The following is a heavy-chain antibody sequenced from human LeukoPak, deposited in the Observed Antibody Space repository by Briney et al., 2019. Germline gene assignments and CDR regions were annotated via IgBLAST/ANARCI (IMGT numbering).Heavy chain of an antibody. V-gene: IGHV3-7*01. Sequence: GGSLRLSCAASGFTFSNYWMSWVRQAPGKGLEWVANIKQDGSEKYYVDSVKGRFTISRDNAKNSLYLQMNSLRADDTAVYYCASHPWRSGRYYFDYCGQGTLVTVSS. CDR2: IKQDGSEK. J-gene: IGHJ4*02. CDR1: GFTFSNYW. D-gene: IGHD3-10*01. CDR3: ASHPWRSGRYYFDY.